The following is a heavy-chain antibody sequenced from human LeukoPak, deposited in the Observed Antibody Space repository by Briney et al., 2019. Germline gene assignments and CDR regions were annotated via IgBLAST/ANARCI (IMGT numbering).Heavy chain of an antibody. CDR2: IVVGSGNT. J-gene: IGHJ4*02. CDR1: GYTFTGYY. V-gene: IGHV1-58*02. CDR3: AAGSGGDYYFDY. Sequence: SVKVSCKTSGYTFTGYYIHWVRQARGQRLEWIGWIVVGSGNTNYAQKFQERVTITRDMSTSTAYMELSSLRSEDTAVYYCAAGSGGDYYFDYWGQGTLVTVSS. D-gene: IGHD3-10*01.